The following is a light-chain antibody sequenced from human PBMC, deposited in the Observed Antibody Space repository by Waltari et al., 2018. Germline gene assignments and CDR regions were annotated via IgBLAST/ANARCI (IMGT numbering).Light chain of an antibody. CDR2: DVS. CDR3: SSYTSSNTWV. Sequence: QSALTQPASVSGSPGQSITISCTGTSSDVGGYNYVSWYQQHPGKAPKFMIYDVSERPSGVANRFSGSKSGNTASLTISGLQAEDEADYYCSSYTSSNTWVFGGGTKLTVL. J-gene: IGLJ3*02. CDR1: SSDVGGYNY. V-gene: IGLV2-14*01.